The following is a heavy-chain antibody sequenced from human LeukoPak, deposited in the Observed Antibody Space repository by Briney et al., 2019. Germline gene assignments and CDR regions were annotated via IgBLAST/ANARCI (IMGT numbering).Heavy chain of an antibody. J-gene: IGHJ6*04. CDR2: ISSSGSII. Sequence: GGSLRLSFAASGFNFNIYEMNWVRQAPGKGLEWISYISSSGSIILYADSVKGRFAISRDNAKNLVYLQMNSLRAEDTAVYYRAELGITMIGGVWGKGTTVTISS. CDR1: GFNFNIYE. D-gene: IGHD3-10*02. CDR3: AELGITMIGGV. V-gene: IGHV3-48*03.